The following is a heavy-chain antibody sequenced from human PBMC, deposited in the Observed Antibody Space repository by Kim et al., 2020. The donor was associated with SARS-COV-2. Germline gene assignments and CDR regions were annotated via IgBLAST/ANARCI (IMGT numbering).Heavy chain of an antibody. Sequence: SVKVSCKASGGTFSSYAISWVRQAPGQGLEWMGGIIPIFGTANYAQKFQGRVTITADESTSTAYMELSSLRSEDTAVYYCAREGRWLQERERGYFDYWGQGTLVTVSS. D-gene: IGHD1-1*01. CDR1: GGTFSSYA. CDR2: IIPIFGTA. J-gene: IGHJ4*02. V-gene: IGHV1-69*13. CDR3: AREGRWLQERERGYFDY.